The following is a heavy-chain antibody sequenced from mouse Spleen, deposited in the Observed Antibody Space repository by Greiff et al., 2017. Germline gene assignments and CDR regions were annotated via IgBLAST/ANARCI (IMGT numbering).Heavy chain of an antibody. V-gene: IGHV1-82*01. CDR1: GYAFSSSW. CDR2: IYPGDGDT. CDR3: ARLHYYGYHYYAMDY. Sequence: VQLQQSGPELVKPGASVKISCKASGYAFSSSWMNWVKQRPGKGLEWIGRIYPGDGDTNYNGKFKGKATLTADKSSSTAYMQLSSLTSEDSAVYFCARLHYYGYHYYAMDYWGQGTSVTVSS. D-gene: IGHD1-2*01. J-gene: IGHJ4*01.